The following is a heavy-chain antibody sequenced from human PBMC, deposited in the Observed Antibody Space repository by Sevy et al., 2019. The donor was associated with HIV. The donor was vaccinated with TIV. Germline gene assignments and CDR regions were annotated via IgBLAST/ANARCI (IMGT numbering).Heavy chain of an antibody. CDR3: ARGPLFSPEYCSGGTCPTIDF. V-gene: IGHV4-34*01. D-gene: IGHD2-15*01. CDR1: GVSFSDYY. Sequence: SETLSLTCAVSGVSFSDYYWAWIRQAPGKGLEWIGEVSQSGSANYNPSLRSRVIMSLDTSKNHVSRKLTSVTAADTAMYYCARGPLFSPEYCSGGTCPTIDFWSQGTLVTVSS. J-gene: IGHJ4*01. CDR2: VSQSGSA.